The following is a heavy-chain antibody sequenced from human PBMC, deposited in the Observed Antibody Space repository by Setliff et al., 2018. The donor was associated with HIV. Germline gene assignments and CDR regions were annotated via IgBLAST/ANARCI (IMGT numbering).Heavy chain of an antibody. CDR1: GYTFTSYD. CDR3: ATEHSDAFDI. V-gene: IGHV1-8*02. CDR2: MNPNSGNT. J-gene: IGHJ3*02. Sequence: ASVKVSCKASGYTFTSYDINWVRQATGQGLEWMGWMNPNSGNTGYAQNFQGRVTMTQDTSTDTAYMEVSSLRSEDTAMFYCATEHSDAFDIWGQGTMVTVSS.